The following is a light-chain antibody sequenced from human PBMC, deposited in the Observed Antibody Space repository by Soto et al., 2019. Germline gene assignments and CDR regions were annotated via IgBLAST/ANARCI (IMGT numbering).Light chain of an antibody. J-gene: IGKJ1*01. CDR1: QDVSRS. CDR2: AAS. V-gene: IGKV1-9*01. CDR3: QQYYSLWT. Sequence: DTQLTQSPSFLSASVGDRVTIACRASQDVSRSVGWYQQKPGTAPKLLISAASTLNSGVPSRFSGSGSGTDFTLTISSLQPEDFATYYCQQYYSLWTFGQGTKVDIK.